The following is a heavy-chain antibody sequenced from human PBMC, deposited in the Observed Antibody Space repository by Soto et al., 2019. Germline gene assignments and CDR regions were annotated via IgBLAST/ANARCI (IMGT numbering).Heavy chain of an antibody. Sequence: EWSLRLSCAASGFTFRSYSMNWVRQAPGKGLEWVSYISISGTAIYYADSVKGRFTISRDDAKNSLYLQMNSLRDEDTSVYYCARDNVIPGYCDPWG. V-gene: IGHV3-48*02. J-gene: IGHJ5*02. CDR1: GFTFRSYS. CDR2: ISISGTAI. D-gene: IGHD2-2*01. CDR3: ARDNVIPGYCDP.